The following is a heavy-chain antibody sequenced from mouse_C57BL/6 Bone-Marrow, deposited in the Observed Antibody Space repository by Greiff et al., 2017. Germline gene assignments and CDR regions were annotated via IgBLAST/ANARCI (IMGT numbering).Heavy chain of an antibody. CDR3: ARYAGGGFAY. CDR2: IRNKANGYTT. J-gene: IGHJ3*01. CDR1: GFTFTDYY. V-gene: IGHV7-3*01. Sequence: EVHLVESGGGLVQPGGSLSLSCAASGFTFTDYYMSWVRQPPGKALEWLGFIRNKANGYTTEYSASVKGRFTISRDNSQSILYLQMNALRAEDSAIYYCARYAGGGFAYWGQGTLVTVSA.